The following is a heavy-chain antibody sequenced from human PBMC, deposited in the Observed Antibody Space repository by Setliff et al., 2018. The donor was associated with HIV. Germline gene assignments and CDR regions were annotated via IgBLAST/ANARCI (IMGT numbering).Heavy chain of an antibody. V-gene: IGHV3-23*01. D-gene: IGHD4-17*01. Sequence: GGSLRLSCAASGFTFSSYAMSWVRQAPGKGLEWVSAISGSGGSTYYADSVKGRFTISRDNAKNSLYLQMNSLRAEDTAVYYCARGPTTVTNNYYYMDVWGKGTTVTVSS. CDR3: ARGPTTVTNNYYYMDV. CDR1: GFTFSSYA. CDR2: ISGSGGST. J-gene: IGHJ6*03.